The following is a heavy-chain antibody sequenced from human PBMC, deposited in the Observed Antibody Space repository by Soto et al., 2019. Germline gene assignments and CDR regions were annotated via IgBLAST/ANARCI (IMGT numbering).Heavy chain of an antibody. J-gene: IGHJ4*02. CDR3: AKSGSLFRPSLGYFDY. Sequence: ASVKVSCKASGFTFTGHYIHWVRQAPGQGLEWMGWINPNSGGTSYAQKFQGRVTMTRDTSITTAYMELSRLSSDDTAVYYCAKSGSLFRPSLGYFDYWGQGTLVTVSS. V-gene: IGHV1-2*02. CDR1: GFTFTGHY. CDR2: INPNSGGT. D-gene: IGHD1-26*01.